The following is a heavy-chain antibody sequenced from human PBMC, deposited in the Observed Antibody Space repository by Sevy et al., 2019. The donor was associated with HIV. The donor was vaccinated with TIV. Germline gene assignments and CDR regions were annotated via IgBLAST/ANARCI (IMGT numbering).Heavy chain of an antibody. Sequence: SETLSLTCTVSGGSISSYYWSWIRRPPGKGLEWIGYVYYSGSTNHNPSLKSRVTISVDTSKNQFSLKLSSVTAADTAVYYCARHIRGDYTIDYWGQGTLVTVSS. CDR3: ARHIRGDYTIDY. V-gene: IGHV4-59*13. J-gene: IGHJ4*02. CDR2: VYYSGST. D-gene: IGHD4-17*01. CDR1: GGSISSYY.